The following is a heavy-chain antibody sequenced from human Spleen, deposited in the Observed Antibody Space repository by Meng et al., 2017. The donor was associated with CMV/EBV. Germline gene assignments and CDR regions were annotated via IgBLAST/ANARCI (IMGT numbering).Heavy chain of an antibody. CDR3: ARDGVSLYSSSFDI. Sequence: GESLKISCTASGFKFSSYAMHWVRQAPGKGLEWVAVISYEGTRTFHADSVKGRFTISRDNSKDTLYLQMNRLRTDDTGVYFCARDGVSLYSSSFDIWGQGTMVTVSS. D-gene: IGHD6-13*01. J-gene: IGHJ3*02. CDR2: ISYEGTRT. V-gene: IGHV3-30-3*01. CDR1: GFKFSSYA.